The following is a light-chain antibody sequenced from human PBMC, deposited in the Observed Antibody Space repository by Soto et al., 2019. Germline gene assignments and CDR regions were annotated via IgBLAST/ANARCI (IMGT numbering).Light chain of an antibody. CDR1: QSVGSD. CDR2: AAS. CDR3: QQYTNWPPWT. Sequence: EIVVSQSPATLSVSPGERATLSCRASQSVGSDLAWYQQKPGQAPRLLIYAASNRAAGIPARFSGSGSGTEFTLTICSLQSEDFAVYYCQQYTNWPPWTFGQGTKVEMK. J-gene: IGKJ1*01. V-gene: IGKV3-15*01.